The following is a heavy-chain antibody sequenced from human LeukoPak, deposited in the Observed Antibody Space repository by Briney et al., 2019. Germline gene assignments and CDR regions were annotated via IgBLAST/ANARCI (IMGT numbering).Heavy chain of an antibody. CDR1: GYTFTSYG. CDR3: ARLFRDMIVVVLDY. Sequence: ASVKVSCKASGYTFTSYGISWVRQAPGQGLEWMGWISAYNGNTNYEQKLQGRVTMTTDTSTSTAYMELRSLRSDDTAVYYCARLFRDMIVVVLDYWGQGTLVTVSS. J-gene: IGHJ4*02. D-gene: IGHD3-22*01. CDR2: ISAYNGNT. V-gene: IGHV1-18*01.